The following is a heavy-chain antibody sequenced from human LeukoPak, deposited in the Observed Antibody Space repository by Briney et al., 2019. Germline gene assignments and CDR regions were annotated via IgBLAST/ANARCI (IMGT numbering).Heavy chain of an antibody. CDR1: GFTFSNAW. Sequence: GGSLRLSCAASGFTFSNAWMSWVRQAPGKGLEWVGRNKSKTDGGTTDYAAPVKGRFPIQREDSKNTLYLQMNSLKAEETAVYYFTTDGLDTVMGPDYWAREPWSPSPQ. V-gene: IGHV3-15*01. CDR3: TTDGLDTVMGPDY. J-gene: IGHJ4*02. CDR2: NKSKTDGGTT. D-gene: IGHD5-18*01.